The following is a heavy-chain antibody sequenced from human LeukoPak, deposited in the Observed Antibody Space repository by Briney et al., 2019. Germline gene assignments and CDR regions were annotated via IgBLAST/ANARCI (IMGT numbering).Heavy chain of an antibody. J-gene: IGHJ4*02. V-gene: IGHV3-23*01. CDR1: GFTFSSYA. CDR3: AKGAFGFKRVPNFDY. D-gene: IGHD3-10*01. Sequence: GGSLRLSCAASGFTFSSYAMSWVRQAPGKGLEWVSAISGSGGSTYYVDSVKGRFTISRDNSKNTLYLQMNSLRAEDTAVYYCAKGAFGFKRVPNFDYWGQGTLVTASS. CDR2: ISGSGGST.